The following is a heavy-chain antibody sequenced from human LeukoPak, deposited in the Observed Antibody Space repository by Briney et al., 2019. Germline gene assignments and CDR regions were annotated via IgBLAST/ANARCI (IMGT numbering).Heavy chain of an antibody. CDR3: ARGGGYGDTRGLLYYFDY. CDR2: INPNSGGT. CDR1: GYTFSNFG. J-gene: IGHJ4*02. Sequence: GASVKVSCKASGYTFSNFGITWVRQAPGQGLECMGCINPNSGGTNYAQKFQGWVTMTRDTSISTAYMELSRLRSDDTAVYYCARGGGYGDTRGLLYYFDYWGQGTLVTVSS. V-gene: IGHV1-2*04. D-gene: IGHD4-17*01.